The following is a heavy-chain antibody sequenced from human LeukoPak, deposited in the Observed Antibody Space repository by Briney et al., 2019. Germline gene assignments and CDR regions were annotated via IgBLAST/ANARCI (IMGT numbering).Heavy chain of an antibody. V-gene: IGHV1-18*01. Sequence: ASVKVSCKASGYTFTSYGISWVRQAPGQGLEWMGWISAYNGNTNYAQKLQGRVTMTTDTSTSTAYMELRSLRSEDTAVYYCARGLAYGGRRYYYYYGMDVWGQGTPVTVSS. J-gene: IGHJ6*02. CDR3: ARGLAYGGRRYYYYYGMDV. CDR2: ISAYNGNT. D-gene: IGHD4-23*01. CDR1: GYTFTSYG.